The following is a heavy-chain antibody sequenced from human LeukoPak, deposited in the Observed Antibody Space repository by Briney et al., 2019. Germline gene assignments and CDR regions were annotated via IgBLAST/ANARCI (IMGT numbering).Heavy chain of an antibody. CDR1: GFTFSSYW. D-gene: IGHD3-22*01. Sequence: GGSLRLSCAASGFTFSSYWMSWVRQAPGKGLEWVANIRQDGSEKYYVDSVKGRFTISRDNAKNSLYLQMNSLRAEDTAVYYCARDYYDSSGYYHVGYFDYWGQGTLVTVSS. CDR3: ARDYYDSSGYYHVGYFDY. J-gene: IGHJ4*02. V-gene: IGHV3-7*01. CDR2: IRQDGSEK.